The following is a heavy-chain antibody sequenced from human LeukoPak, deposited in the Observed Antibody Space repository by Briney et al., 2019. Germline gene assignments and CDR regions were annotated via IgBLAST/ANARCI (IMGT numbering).Heavy chain of an antibody. CDR2: FYNRGTT. CDR1: GGSFSGYY. J-gene: IGHJ3*02. Sequence: TSETLSLTCAVYGGSFSGYYWSWIRQPPGKGLEWMGYFYNRGTTNYNPSLKSRITMSVDTSKNQFSLKLTSVTAADTAVYYCARDFKYYGSSGYYAFDIWGQGTMVTVSS. V-gene: IGHV4-59*01. CDR3: ARDFKYYGSSGYYAFDI. D-gene: IGHD3-22*01.